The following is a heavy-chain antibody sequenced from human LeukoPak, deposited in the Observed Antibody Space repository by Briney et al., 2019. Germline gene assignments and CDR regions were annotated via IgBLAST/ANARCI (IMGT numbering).Heavy chain of an antibody. CDR2: IYTSGST. Sequence: PSQTLSLTCTVSGGSISSGSYYWSWIRQPAGKGLEWIGRIYTSGSTNYNPSLKSRVTISVDTSKNQFSLKLSSVTAADTAVYYCAREPIVGATMYNDAFDIWGRGTMVTVSS. D-gene: IGHD1-26*01. CDR1: GGSISSGSYY. V-gene: IGHV4-61*02. CDR3: AREPIVGATMYNDAFDI. J-gene: IGHJ3*02.